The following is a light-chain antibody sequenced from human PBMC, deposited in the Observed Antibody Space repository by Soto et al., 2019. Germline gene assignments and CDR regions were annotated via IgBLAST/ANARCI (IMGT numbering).Light chain of an antibody. CDR1: SSDVGGYNY. Sequence: QSVLTQPAAVSGSPGQSITISCTGTSSDVGGYNYVSWYQQHPGKAPQLLIFEVSNRPSGVSNRFSGSKSGNTASLTISGLQTEDEADYYCQSYDSSLSAYVFGTGTKLTVL. CDR2: EVS. V-gene: IGLV2-14*01. CDR3: QSYDSSLSAYV. J-gene: IGLJ1*01.